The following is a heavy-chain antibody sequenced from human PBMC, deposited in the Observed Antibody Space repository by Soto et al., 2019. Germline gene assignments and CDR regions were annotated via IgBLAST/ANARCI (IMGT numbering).Heavy chain of an antibody. D-gene: IGHD1-26*01. CDR2: ISASGGLK. Sequence: GGSLRLSCAASGFTFTNYAMTWVRQTPGKGLEWVSGISASGGLKYYADSVRGRFTVSRDNSKNILYLQMDNLRDEDTALYYCAREVGAPSGWLDPWGQGTQVTAPQ. CDR3: AREVGAPSGWLDP. CDR1: GFTFTNYA. V-gene: IGHV3-23*01. J-gene: IGHJ5*02.